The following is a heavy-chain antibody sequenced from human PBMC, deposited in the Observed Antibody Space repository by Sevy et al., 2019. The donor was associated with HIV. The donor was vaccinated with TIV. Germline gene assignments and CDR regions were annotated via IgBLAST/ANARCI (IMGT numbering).Heavy chain of an antibody. CDR2: ISGSGTRT. D-gene: IGHD3-22*01. Sequence: GSLRLSCAVSGFSFDSYGMTWVRQAPGKGLEWVSGISGSGTRTYYADSVKGRFIISRDNSKNTLYLQMNGLRSEDTAIYYCAKGGGGHYDPDEIGYYFYYYNMDVWGKGTTVTVSS. V-gene: IGHV3-23*01. CDR1: GFSFDSYG. CDR3: AKGGGGHYDPDEIGYYFYYYNMDV. J-gene: IGHJ6*03.